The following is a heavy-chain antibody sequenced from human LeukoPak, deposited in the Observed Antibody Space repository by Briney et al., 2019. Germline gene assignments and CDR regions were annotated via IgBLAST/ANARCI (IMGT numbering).Heavy chain of an antibody. D-gene: IGHD5-18*01. V-gene: IGHV3-23*01. CDR2: ISGSGGST. CDR3: AKGVPAMVHFFDY. CDR1: GFTFSSYA. J-gene: IGHJ4*02. Sequence: GGSLRLSCAASGFTFSSYAMSWVRQAPGKGLEWVSAISGSGGSTYYADSAKGRFTISRDNFKNTLYLQMNSLRAEDTAVYYCAKGVPAMVHFFDYWGQGTLVTVSS.